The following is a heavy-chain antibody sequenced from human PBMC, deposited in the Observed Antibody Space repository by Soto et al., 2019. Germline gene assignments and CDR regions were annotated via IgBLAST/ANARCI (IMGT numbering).Heavy chain of an antibody. CDR2: IYPGDSDT. J-gene: IGHJ3*02. CDR3: ARDPSWSSWDDDAFDI. CDR1: GYSFTSYW. Sequence: PGESLKISCKGSGYSFTSYWIGWVRQMPGKGLEWMGIIYPGDSDTRYSPSFQGQVTISADKSISTAYLQWGSLRASDTAMYYCARDPSWSSWDDDAFDIWGQGTMVTVSS. V-gene: IGHV5-51*01. D-gene: IGHD6-13*01.